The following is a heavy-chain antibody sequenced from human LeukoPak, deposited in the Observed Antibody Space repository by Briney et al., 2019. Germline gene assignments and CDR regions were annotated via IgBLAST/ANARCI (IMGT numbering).Heavy chain of an antibody. CDR3: ARDRCSSTSCYLAYSYYGMDV. D-gene: IGHD2-2*01. V-gene: IGHV4-61*02. J-gene: IGHJ6*02. CDR1: GGSISSGSYY. Sequence: SETLSLTCTVSGGSISSGSYYWSWIRQPAGKGLEWIGRIYTSGSTNYNPSLKSRVTISVDTSMNQFSLMLSSVTAADTAVYYCARDRCSSTSCYLAYSYYGMDVWGQGTTVTVSS. CDR2: IYTSGST.